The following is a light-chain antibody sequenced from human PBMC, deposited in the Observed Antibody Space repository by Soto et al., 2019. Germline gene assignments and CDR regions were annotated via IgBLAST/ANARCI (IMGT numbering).Light chain of an antibody. J-gene: IGKJ1*01. Sequence: EIVLTQSPGTLSLSPGERATLSCRASQSVSSEYLAWYQQKPGQGPSPLIYGASNRATGIPGRFSGSGSGTDFTLTISRLEPEDFAVYYCQQYDSQPRTFGQGTKVEIK. CDR1: QSVSSEY. CDR2: GAS. CDR3: QQYDSQPRT. V-gene: IGKV3-20*01.